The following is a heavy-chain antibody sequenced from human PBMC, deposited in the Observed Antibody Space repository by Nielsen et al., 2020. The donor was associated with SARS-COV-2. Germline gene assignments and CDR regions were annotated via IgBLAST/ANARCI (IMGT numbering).Heavy chain of an antibody. J-gene: IGHJ6*02. Sequence: ESLKISCGASGFTISSSFMSWVRQAAGKGLDWVSVIYTDGSTSYADSVKGRFTVSRDNSKNTLYLQMNSLRAEDTAMYYCARDNWGRMDVWGQGTTVTVSS. CDR2: IYTDGST. V-gene: IGHV3-66*01. D-gene: IGHD7-27*01. CDR3: ARDNWGRMDV. CDR1: GFTISSSF.